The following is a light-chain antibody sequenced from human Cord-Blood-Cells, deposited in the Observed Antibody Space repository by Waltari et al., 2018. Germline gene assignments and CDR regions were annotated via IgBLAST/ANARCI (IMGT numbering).Light chain of an antibody. V-gene: IGLV2-14*01. CDR3: SSYTSSSTWV. Sequence: QSALTQPASVSGSPGQSITISCTGTSSDVGGYNYVSWYQQHPGNAPKLMIYDVSNRPSGVSNRFSGSKSGNTASLTISGLQADDEADYYCSSYTSSSTWVFGGGTKLTVL. CDR2: DVS. J-gene: IGLJ3*02. CDR1: SSDVGGYNY.